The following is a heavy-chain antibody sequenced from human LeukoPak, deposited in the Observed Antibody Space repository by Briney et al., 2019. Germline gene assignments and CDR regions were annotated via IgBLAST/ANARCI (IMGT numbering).Heavy chain of an antibody. CDR3: ARLPCSSTSCYKYHYYYGMDV. J-gene: IGHJ6*02. CDR2: INHSGST. V-gene: IGHV4-34*01. Sequence: SETLSLTCAVYGGSFSGYYWSWIRQPPGKGLEWIGEINHSGSTNYNPSLKSRVTISVDTSKNQFSLKLSSVTAADTAVYYCARLPCSSTSCYKYHYYYGMDVWGRGTTVTVSS. CDR1: GGSFSGYY. D-gene: IGHD2-2*02.